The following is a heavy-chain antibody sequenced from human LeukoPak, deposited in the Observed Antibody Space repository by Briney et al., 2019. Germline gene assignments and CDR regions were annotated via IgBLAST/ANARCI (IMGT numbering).Heavy chain of an antibody. CDR1: GGSISSSSYY. V-gene: IGHV4-39*01. CDR2: IYYSGST. CDR3: ARHRQRSVLLWFGDNWSDP. J-gene: IGHJ5*02. Sequence: SETLSLTCTVSGGSISSSSYYWGWIRQPPGKGLEWIGSIYYSGSTYYNPSLKSRVTISVDTSKNQFSLKLSSVTAADTAVYYCARHRQRSVLLWFGDNWSDPWGQGTLVTVSS. D-gene: IGHD3-10*01.